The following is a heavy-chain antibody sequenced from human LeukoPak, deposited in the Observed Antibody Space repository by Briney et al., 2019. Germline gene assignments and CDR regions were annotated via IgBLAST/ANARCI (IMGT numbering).Heavy chain of an antibody. CDR3: AKDKDLTKLGYFDY. V-gene: IGHV3-23*01. CDR1: GFTFSSYA. D-gene: IGHD3-3*01. CDR2: ISGSGDIT. J-gene: IGHJ4*02. Sequence: GGSLRLSCAASGFTFSSYAMSWVRQAPGKGLEWVSSISGSGDITYSGDSVKGRFTISRDKSKNTLYLQMNGLRAEDTAVYYCAKDKDLTKLGYFDYWGQGTLVTVSS.